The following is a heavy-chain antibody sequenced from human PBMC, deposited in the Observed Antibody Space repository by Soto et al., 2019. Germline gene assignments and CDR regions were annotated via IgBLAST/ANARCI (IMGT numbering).Heavy chain of an antibody. CDR1: GGTFSSYA. CDR3: ARAGQKAAGYYYYYYGMDV. J-gene: IGHJ6*02. D-gene: IGHD6-13*01. V-gene: IGHV1-69*13. CDR2: IIPIFGTA. Sequence: GASVKVSCKASGGTFSSYAISWVRQAPGQGLEWMGGIIPIFGTANYAQKFQGRVTITADESTSTAYMELSSLRSEDTAVYYCARAGQKAAGYYYYYYGMDVWGQGTTVTVS.